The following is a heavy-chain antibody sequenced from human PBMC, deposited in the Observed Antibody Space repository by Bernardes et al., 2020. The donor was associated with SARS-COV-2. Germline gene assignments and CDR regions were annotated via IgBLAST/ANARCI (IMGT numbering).Heavy chain of an antibody. CDR3: ARGPSPYYFDY. J-gene: IGHJ4*02. CDR1: GFTFSSYW. V-gene: IGHV3-74*01. Sequence: GGSLRLSRAASGFTFSSYWMHWVRQAPGKGLVWVSRINSDGSSTSYADSVKGRFTISRDNAKNTLYLQMNSLRAEDTAVYYCARGPSPYYFDYWGQGTLVTVSS. CDR2: INSDGSST.